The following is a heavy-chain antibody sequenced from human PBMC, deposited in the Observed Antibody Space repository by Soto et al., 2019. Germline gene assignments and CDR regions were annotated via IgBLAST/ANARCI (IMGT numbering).Heavy chain of an antibody. V-gene: IGHV3-21*01. D-gene: IGHD3-3*01. J-gene: IGHJ6*03. CDR2: ISSSSSYI. Sequence: EVQLVESGGGLVKPGGSLRLSCAASGFTFSSYSMNWVRQAPGKGLEWVSSISSSSSYIYYADSVKGRFTISRDNAKNSLYLQRNSLRAEDTAVYYCARDSGYDFWSGYYRVATTQARAYYMDVWGKGTTVTVSS. CDR1: GFTFSSYS. CDR3: ARDSGYDFWSGYYRVATTQARAYYMDV.